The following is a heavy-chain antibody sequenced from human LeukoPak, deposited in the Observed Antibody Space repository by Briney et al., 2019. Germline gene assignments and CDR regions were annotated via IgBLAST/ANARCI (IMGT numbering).Heavy chain of an antibody. J-gene: IGHJ6*03. CDR2: IIPILGIA. D-gene: IGHD1-26*01. CDR1: GGTFSSYA. V-gene: IGHV1-69*04. Sequence: GASVKVSCKASGGTFSSYAISWVRQAPGQGLEWMGRIIPILGIANYAQKFQGRVTITADESTSTAYMELSSLRSEDTAVYYCASGGGSHPYYMDVWGKGTTVTISS. CDR3: ASGGGSHPYYMDV.